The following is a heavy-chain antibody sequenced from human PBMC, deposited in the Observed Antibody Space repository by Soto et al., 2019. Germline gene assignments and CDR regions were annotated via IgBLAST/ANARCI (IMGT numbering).Heavy chain of an antibody. CDR2: IMPIFGSA. CDR1: GGTFSTNT. D-gene: IGHD3-22*01. CDR3: ARQFDSDTSGYYYAY. Sequence: QVQLVQSGAEVKKPGSSVKVSCKASGGTFSTNTISWVRQAPGQGLEWMGGIMPIFGSANYAQKFQGRVTITVDEYMRTVYMELSRLRSEDTAVYYCARQFDSDTSGYYYAYWGQGTLFTFSS. J-gene: IGHJ4*02. V-gene: IGHV1-69*01.